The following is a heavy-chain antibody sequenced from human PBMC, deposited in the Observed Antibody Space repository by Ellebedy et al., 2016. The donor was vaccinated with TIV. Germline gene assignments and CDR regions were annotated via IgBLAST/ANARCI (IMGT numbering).Heavy chain of an antibody. D-gene: IGHD5-18*01. Sequence: GESLKISCAASGFTFSDHYMDWVRQAPGKGLEWIGRIRDKANTYRTEYAAYVKGRFTISRDDSKNSLYLQMNSLRTEDTAVYYCAKGGRIQLTDVWGQGTTVIVSS. CDR3: AKGGRIQLTDV. V-gene: IGHV3-72*01. CDR2: IRDKANTYRT. J-gene: IGHJ6*02. CDR1: GFTFSDHY.